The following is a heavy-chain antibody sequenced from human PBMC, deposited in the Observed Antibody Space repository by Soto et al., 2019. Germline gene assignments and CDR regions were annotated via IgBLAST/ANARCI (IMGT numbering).Heavy chain of an antibody. Sequence: EVQLVESGGGLVKPGGSLRLSCAASGFTFSSYSMNWVRQAPGKGLEWVSSISSSSSYIYYADSVKGRFTISRDNAKNSLYLQMNSLRAEDTAVYYCARNTMIVVLDAFDIWGQGTMVTVSS. D-gene: IGHD3-22*01. J-gene: IGHJ3*02. V-gene: IGHV3-21*02. CDR1: GFTFSSYS. CDR3: ARNTMIVVLDAFDI. CDR2: ISSSSSYI.